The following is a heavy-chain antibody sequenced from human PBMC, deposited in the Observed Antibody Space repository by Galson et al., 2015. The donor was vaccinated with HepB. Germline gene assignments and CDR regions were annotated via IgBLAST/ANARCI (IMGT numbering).Heavy chain of an antibody. CDR2: ISASGGNS. J-gene: IGHJ4*02. Sequence: SLRLSCAASGFTFNTYAMSWVRQAPGKGLEWVSIISASGGNSYYADSVKGRFTMSRDNSKNTLYLQMNSLRAEDTAIYYCAKDGGWGVGYFDYWGQGTLVTVSS. V-gene: IGHV3-23*01. CDR3: AKDGGWGVGYFDY. CDR1: GFTFNTYA. D-gene: IGHD3-16*01.